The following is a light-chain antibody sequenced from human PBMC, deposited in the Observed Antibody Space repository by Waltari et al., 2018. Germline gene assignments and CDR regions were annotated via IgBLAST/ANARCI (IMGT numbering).Light chain of an antibody. Sequence: NFMLTQPHSVSDSPGKTVTISCTRSSGSIASNYVQWYQQRPGSAPTTVIYEDNQRPSGVPDRFSGSIDSSSNSASLTISGLKTEDEADYYCQSYDDNNRRVFGGGTKLTVL. V-gene: IGLV6-57*04. CDR3: QSYDDNNRRV. J-gene: IGLJ3*02. CDR2: EDN. CDR1: SGSIASNY.